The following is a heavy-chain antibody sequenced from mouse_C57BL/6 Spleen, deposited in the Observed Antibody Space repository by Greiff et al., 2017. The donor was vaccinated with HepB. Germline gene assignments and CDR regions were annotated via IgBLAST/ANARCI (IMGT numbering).Heavy chain of an antibody. CDR2: INPYNGGT. D-gene: IGHD1-1*01. CDR3: ARFPPHYYGSSHWYFDV. CDR1: GYTFTDYY. Sequence: EVQLQQSGPVLVKPGASVKMSCKASGYTFTDYYMNWVKQSHGKSLEWIGVINPYNGGTSYNQKFKGKATLTVDKSSSTAYMELNSLTSEDSAVYYCARFPPHYYGSSHWYFDVWGTGTTVTVSS. V-gene: IGHV1-19*01. J-gene: IGHJ1*03.